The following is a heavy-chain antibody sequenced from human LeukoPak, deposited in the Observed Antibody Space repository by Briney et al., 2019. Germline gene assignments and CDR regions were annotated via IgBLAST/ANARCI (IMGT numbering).Heavy chain of an antibody. D-gene: IGHD4-17*01. V-gene: IGHV7-4-1*01. J-gene: IGHJ3*02. Sequence: GASVKVSCKASGYTFTTYAMNWLRQAPGQGLEWMGWINTYTGNPTYAQGFTGRFVFPLDTSVSTAYLQIFSLKVEDTAVYYCTRDSPTDGASAFDIWGQGTMVTVSS. CDR3: TRDSPTDGASAFDI. CDR2: INTYTGNP. CDR1: GYTFTTYA.